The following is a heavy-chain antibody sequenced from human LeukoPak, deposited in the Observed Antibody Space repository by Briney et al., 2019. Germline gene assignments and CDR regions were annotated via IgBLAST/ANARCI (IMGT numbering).Heavy chain of an antibody. J-gene: IGHJ4*02. Sequence: GGSLRLSCAASGFAFSSSVMSWVRQAPGKGLEWVSGISGGGDITIYADPVKGRFTISRDDSKNTLYLQMNSLRAEDTAVYYCARRQNSFGYSYYFDYWGQGTLVTVSS. CDR2: ISGGGDIT. CDR1: GFAFSSSV. CDR3: ARRQNSFGYSYYFDY. D-gene: IGHD5-18*01. V-gene: IGHV3-23*01.